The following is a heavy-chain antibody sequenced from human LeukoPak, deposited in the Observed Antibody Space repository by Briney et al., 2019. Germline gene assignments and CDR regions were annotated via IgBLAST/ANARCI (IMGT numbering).Heavy chain of an antibody. Sequence: GASVKVSCKASGYTFTSYAMNWVRQAPGQGLEWMGWINTNTGNPTYAQGFTGRFVFSLDTSVSTAYLQISSLKAEDTAVYYCARDFPGVFGVVIGSGLDYWGQGTLVTVSS. CDR1: GYTFTSYA. D-gene: IGHD3-3*01. CDR2: INTNTGNP. V-gene: IGHV7-4-1*02. J-gene: IGHJ4*02. CDR3: ARDFPGVFGVVIGSGLDY.